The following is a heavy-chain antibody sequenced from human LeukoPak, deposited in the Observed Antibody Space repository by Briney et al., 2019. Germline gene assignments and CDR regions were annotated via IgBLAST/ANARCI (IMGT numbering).Heavy chain of an antibody. CDR2: VSGSGGST. V-gene: IGHV3-23*01. J-gene: IGHJ4*02. CDR1: GFRFSSNA. CDR3: VAYDPLDC. Sequence: GGSPTLSCAASGFRFSSNAMSWVRQAPGKGLEWVSGVSGSGGSTNYADSVKGRFTISRDTSKSTLYLQMNRLRGEDTAIYYCVAYDPLDCWGQGTLVTVSS. D-gene: IGHD3-16*01.